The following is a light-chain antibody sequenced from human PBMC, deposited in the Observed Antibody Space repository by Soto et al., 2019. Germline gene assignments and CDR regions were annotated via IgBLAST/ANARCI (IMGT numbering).Light chain of an antibody. J-gene: IGKJ5*01. CDR3: QQSHSWPPIT. V-gene: IGKV3-15*01. CDR2: GAS. Sequence: EIVLTQSPATLSVSPGQRATLSCRASQFINNDLAWYQQRPGQAPRLLIYGASTRATGIPARFSGSGSGTEFILTINSLQSEDFAVYYCQQSHSWPPITFGQGTRLEI. CDR1: QFINND.